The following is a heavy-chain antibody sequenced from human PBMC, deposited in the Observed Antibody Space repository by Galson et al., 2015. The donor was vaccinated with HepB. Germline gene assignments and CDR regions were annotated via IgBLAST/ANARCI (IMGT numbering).Heavy chain of an antibody. V-gene: IGHV3-21*06. CDR1: GFTLSNYK. J-gene: IGHJ4*02. D-gene: IGHD4-17*01. CDR2: ISSRSSYI. CDR3: ASHYGDSSSAFDF. Sequence: SLRLSCAASGFTLSNYKMNWVRQAPGKGLEWIASISSRSSYIYYADSVKGRFTISRDNAKNSLYLQMNGLRDEDTAVYYCASHYGDSSSAFDFWGQGTLVTVSS.